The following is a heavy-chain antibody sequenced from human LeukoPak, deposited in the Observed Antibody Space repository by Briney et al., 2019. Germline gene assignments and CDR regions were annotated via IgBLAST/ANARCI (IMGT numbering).Heavy chain of an antibody. V-gene: IGHV3-23*01. D-gene: IGHD2-2*01. J-gene: IGHJ4*02. CDR3: AKGKGTNWYASLGY. Sequence: PGGSLRLSCVFSGFTFDNYGMTWVRQAPGKGLEWVSSISGSGGNTYYAASVKGRFTISRDNSKNTVCLLMNNMRTEDSAVYHCAKGKGTNWYASLGYWGRGTLVTVSS. CDR1: GFTFDNYG. CDR2: ISGSGGNT.